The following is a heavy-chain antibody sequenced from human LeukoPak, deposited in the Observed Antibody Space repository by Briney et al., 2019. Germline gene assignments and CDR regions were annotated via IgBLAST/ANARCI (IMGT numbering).Heavy chain of an antibody. J-gene: IGHJ3*02. D-gene: IGHD2-2*01. CDR2: ISGSGGST. V-gene: IGHV3-23*01. Sequence: GGSLRLSCAASGFTFSSYAMSWVRQAPGKGLEWVSAISGSGGSTYYADSVKGRFTISRDNSKNTLYLQMNSLRAEDTAVYYCAKRGYCSSTSCVRAFDIWGQGTMVTVSS. CDR3: AKRGYCSSTSCVRAFDI. CDR1: GFTFSSYA.